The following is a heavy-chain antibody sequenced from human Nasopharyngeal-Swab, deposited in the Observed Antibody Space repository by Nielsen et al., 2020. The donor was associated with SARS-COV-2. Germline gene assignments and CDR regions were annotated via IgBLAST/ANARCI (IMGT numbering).Heavy chain of an antibody. CDR2: INSKNGGA. Sequence: ASVKVSCKESGYTFTSYNMPWVRQAPGQGLEWMGWINSKNGGASYAQTFQDRVTMTRDTSISTAYLEMTRLRSDDTAVYYCARDRSTTGWNDAFDIWGQGTMVTVSS. J-gene: IGHJ3*02. V-gene: IGHV1-2*02. D-gene: IGHD1-1*01. CDR1: GYTFTSYN. CDR3: ARDRSTTGWNDAFDI.